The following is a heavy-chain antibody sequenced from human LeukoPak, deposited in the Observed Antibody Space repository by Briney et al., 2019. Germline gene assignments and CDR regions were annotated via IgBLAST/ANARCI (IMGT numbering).Heavy chain of an antibody. D-gene: IGHD6-19*01. CDR3: ARDRRSSGWFLSHFDY. CDR1: GYAFTTYY. J-gene: IGHJ4*02. Sequence: ASVKVSCKASGYAFTTYYIHWVRLAPGQGLQWMGISNPSAGGTVYAQKFQGRVTMTRDTSINTVYMELSSLRSDDTAVYYCARDRRSSGWFLSHFDYWGQGALVTVSS. V-gene: IGHV1-46*01. CDR2: SNPSAGGT.